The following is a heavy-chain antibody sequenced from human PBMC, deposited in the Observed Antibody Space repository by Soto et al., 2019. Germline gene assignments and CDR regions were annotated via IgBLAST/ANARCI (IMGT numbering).Heavy chain of an antibody. D-gene: IGHD4-17*01. CDR1: GGSIFSTSW. J-gene: IGHJ4*02. CDR2: IHHDGST. CDR3: AIYGGNSVYWEY. V-gene: IGHV4-4*02. Sequence: PSETLSLTCAVSGGSIFSTSWWSWVRQSPGKGLEWIGEIHHDGSTNYNPSLKSRVTISVDTSKNQFSLKLSSVTAADTAVYYCAIYGGNSVYWEYWGQGTRVTVS.